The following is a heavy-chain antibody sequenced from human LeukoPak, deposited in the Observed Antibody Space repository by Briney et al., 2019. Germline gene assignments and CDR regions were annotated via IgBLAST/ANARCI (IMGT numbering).Heavy chain of an antibody. V-gene: IGHV4-39*07. CDR1: GGSISSSSYY. CDR3: ARDPGGGYDRRWFDP. CDR2: IYYSGST. Sequence: SETLSLTCTVSGGSISSSSYYWGWIRQPPGKGLEWIGSIYYSGSTYYNPSLKSRVTISVDTSKNQFSLKLSSVTAADTAVYYCARDPGGGYDRRWFDPWGQGTLVTVSS. J-gene: IGHJ5*02. D-gene: IGHD3-22*01.